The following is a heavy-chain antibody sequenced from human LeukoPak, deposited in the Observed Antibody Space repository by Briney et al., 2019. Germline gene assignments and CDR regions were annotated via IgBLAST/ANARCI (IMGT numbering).Heavy chain of an antibody. CDR2: IYYSGST. D-gene: IGHD1-14*01. Sequence: SETLSLTCTVSGGSISSSSYYWGWIRQPPGKGLEWIGSIYYSGSTYYNPSLKSRVTISVDTSKNQISLKLSSVTAADTAVYYCARQTVTPDDAFDIWGQGTMVTVSS. V-gene: IGHV4-39*01. J-gene: IGHJ3*02. CDR1: GGSISSSSYY. CDR3: ARQTVTPDDAFDI.